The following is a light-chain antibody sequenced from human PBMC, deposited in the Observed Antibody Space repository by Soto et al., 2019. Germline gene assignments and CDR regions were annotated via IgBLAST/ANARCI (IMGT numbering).Light chain of an antibody. Sequence: QTALTQPASVSGSPGQSITISCTGTSSFVVGYNYVSWYQQHPGKAPNLMSYDVSNRPSGVSNRFSGSKSGNTASLTISGLQAGDEADYYCSSYTSSSTYVFGTGTKVTVL. CDR2: DVS. V-gene: IGLV2-14*01. CDR1: SSFVVGYNY. CDR3: SSYTSSSTYV. J-gene: IGLJ1*01.